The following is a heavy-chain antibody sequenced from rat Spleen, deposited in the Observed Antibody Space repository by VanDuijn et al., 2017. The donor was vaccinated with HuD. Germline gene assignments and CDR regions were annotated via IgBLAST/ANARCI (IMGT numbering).Heavy chain of an antibody. Sequence: EVQLQESGPGPVKVSESLSLTCSVTGHSITSSYRWNWIRKFPGNKLEWMGYINSAGTTNYNPSLKSRISITRDTSKNQFFLQVNSVSSEDTAPYYCARSDGVHYYLPFADWGQGTLVTASS. CDR2: INSAGTT. CDR3: ARSDGVHYYLPFAD. D-gene: IGHD1-1*01. J-gene: IGHJ3*01. V-gene: IGHV3-3*01. CDR1: GHSITSSYR.